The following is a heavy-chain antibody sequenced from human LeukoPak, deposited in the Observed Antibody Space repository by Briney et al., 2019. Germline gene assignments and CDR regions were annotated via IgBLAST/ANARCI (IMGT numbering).Heavy chain of an antibody. D-gene: IGHD2-15*01. CDR3: ARAQTYCSGVTCYSDS. J-gene: IGHJ4*02. V-gene: IGHV1-2*02. CDR1: GYTFTGYY. CDR2: INPNSGGT. Sequence: ASVKVSCKASGYTFTGYYIHWVRQAPGQGLEWMGWINPNSGGTKYAQKFQGRVTMTRDTSISTAYMELSRLISDDTAVYYCARAQTYCSGVTCYSDSWSQGTLVTVSS.